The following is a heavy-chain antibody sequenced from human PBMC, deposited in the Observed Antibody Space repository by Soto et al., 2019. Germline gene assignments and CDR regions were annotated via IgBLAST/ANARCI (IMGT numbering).Heavy chain of an antibody. CDR3: AKLDIVLVSAAKTKKYYYYGMDV. CDR1: GFTFSSYG. D-gene: IGHD2-2*03. CDR2: ISYDGSNK. V-gene: IGHV3-30*18. Sequence: TGGSLRLSCAASGFTFSSYGMHWVRQAPGKGLEWVAVISYDGSNKYYADSVKGRFTISRDNSKNTLYLQMNSLRAEDTAVYYCAKLDIVLVSAAKTKKYYYYGMDVWGQGTTVTVSS. J-gene: IGHJ6*02.